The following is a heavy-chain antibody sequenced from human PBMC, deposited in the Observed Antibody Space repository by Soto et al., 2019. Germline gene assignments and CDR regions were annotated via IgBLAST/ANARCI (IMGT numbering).Heavy chain of an antibody. V-gene: IGHV4-34*01. Sequence: SETLSLTCAVYGGSFSGYYWSWIRQPPGKGLEWIGEINHSGSTNYNPSLKSRVTISVDTSKNQFSLKLSSVTAADTAVYYCARESIVVVVAARRVYNWFDPWGQGTLVTVYS. CDR3: ARESIVVVVAARRVYNWFDP. D-gene: IGHD2-15*01. CDR2: INHSGST. CDR1: GGSFSGYY. J-gene: IGHJ5*02.